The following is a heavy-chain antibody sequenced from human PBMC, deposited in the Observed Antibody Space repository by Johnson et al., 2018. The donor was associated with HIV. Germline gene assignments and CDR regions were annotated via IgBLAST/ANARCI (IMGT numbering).Heavy chain of an antibody. CDR3: ARDPGGSLGAFDI. CDR2: IRSKAYGGTT. Sequence: VQLVESGGGLVKPGGSLRLSCTASGFTFGDYAMSWVRQAPGKGLEWVGFIRSKAYGGTTEYAASVKGRFTISRDDSKSIAYLQINSLRAEDTAVYYCARDPGGSLGAFDIWGQGTLVTVSA. V-gene: IGHV3-49*04. J-gene: IGHJ3*02. CDR1: GFTFGDYA. D-gene: IGHD1-26*01.